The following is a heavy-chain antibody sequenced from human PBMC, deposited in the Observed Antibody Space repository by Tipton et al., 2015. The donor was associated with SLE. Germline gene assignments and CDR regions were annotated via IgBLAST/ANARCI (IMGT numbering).Heavy chain of an antibody. V-gene: IGHV3-30*03. CDR2: ISYDGSNK. J-gene: IGHJ3*02. D-gene: IGHD5-12*01. CDR3: ASLHSGYAFDI. CDR1: GFTFSSYG. Sequence: SGFTFSSYGMHWVRQAPGKGLEWVAVISYDGSNKYYADSVKGRFTISRDNSKNTLYLQMNSLRAEDTAVYYCASLHSGYAFDIWGQGTMVTVSS.